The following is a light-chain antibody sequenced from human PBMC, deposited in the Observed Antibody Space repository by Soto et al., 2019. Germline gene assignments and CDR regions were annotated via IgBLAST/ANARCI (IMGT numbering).Light chain of an antibody. J-gene: IGKJ1*01. Sequence: DIQMTQSPSTLSASVGDRVTITCRASQTITNWLAWYQQKPGKAPKVLIYKTSSLESGVPSRFSGSGSGTEFTLTRNGLQPDDCATYYCQQYESYWTFGQGTKVEIK. V-gene: IGKV1-5*03. CDR3: QQYESYWT. CDR2: KTS. CDR1: QTITNW.